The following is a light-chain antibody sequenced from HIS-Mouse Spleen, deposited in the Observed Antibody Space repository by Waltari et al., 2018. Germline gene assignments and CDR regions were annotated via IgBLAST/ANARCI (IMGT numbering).Light chain of an antibody. CDR2: DVS. J-gene: IGLJ3*02. V-gene: IGLV2-11*01. CDR3: CSYAGSYTWV. CDR1: SSDVGGYNY. Sequence: QSALTQPRSVSGSPGQSVTISCTGTSSDVGGYNYVSWYQQHPGKAPKLMIYDVSKRPSGVAGRFSGSKSGNTASLTISGLQAEDEAYYYCCSYAGSYTWVFGGGTKLTVL.